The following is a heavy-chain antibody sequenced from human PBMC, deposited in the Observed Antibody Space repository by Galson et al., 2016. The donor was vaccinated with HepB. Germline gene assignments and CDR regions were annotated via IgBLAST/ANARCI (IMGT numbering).Heavy chain of an antibody. CDR1: GGSISSGGFY. D-gene: IGHD4-17*01. CDR2: IYNSGNA. J-gene: IGHJ4*02. CDR3: ARFYGVLGYFDY. V-gene: IGHV4-31*03. Sequence: TLSLTCTVSGGSISSGGFYWSWIRQHPGKGLEWIGYIYNSGNAYYNPSLKSRLIISVDTSKNQLSLKLSSVTAADTAVYYCARFYGVLGYFDYWGQGTLVTVSA.